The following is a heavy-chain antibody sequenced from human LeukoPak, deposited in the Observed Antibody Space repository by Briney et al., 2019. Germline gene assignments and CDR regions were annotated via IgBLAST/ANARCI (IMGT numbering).Heavy chain of an antibody. Sequence: KPSETLSLTCTVSGGSISSGSYYWGWIRQPPGKGLEWIGSIYYSGSTYCNPSLKSRVTISVDTSKNQFSLKLSSVTAADTAVYYCARSSVTTEFDYWGQGTLVTVSS. J-gene: IGHJ4*02. CDR3: ARSSVTTEFDY. V-gene: IGHV4-39*07. CDR1: GGSISSGSYY. CDR2: IYYSGST. D-gene: IGHD4-17*01.